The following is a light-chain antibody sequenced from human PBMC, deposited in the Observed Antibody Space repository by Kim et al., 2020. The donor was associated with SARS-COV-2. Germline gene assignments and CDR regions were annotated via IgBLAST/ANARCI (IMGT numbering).Light chain of an antibody. CDR3: QVGDLSSGV. V-gene: IGLV3-21*01. CDR2: YDS. Sequence: SYELTQPPSVSVAAGKTARITCGGNNIGSKSVHWYQQKPGQAPVLVIYYDSDRPSGIPERFSGFNSGNTATLTISRVEAGDEADYYCQVGDLSSGVFGTGTKVTVL. J-gene: IGLJ1*01. CDR1: NIGSKS.